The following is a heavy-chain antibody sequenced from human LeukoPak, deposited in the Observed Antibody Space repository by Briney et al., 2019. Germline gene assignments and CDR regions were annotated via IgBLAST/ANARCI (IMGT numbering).Heavy chain of an antibody. V-gene: IGHV1-2*02. Sequence: ASVKVCGKASGYSGTGYYMHWVRQAPGQGGEGRGGINPNSGGTKSAQKFQGRVTMTRDTALNTDCMERRTRRYDDTAVYYCARGSTSGDYYYYTDVWGRGTTVTVSS. CDR1: GYSGTGYY. D-gene: IGHD3-10*01. CDR3: ARGSTSGDYYYYTDV. J-gene: IGHJ6*03. CDR2: INPNSGGT.